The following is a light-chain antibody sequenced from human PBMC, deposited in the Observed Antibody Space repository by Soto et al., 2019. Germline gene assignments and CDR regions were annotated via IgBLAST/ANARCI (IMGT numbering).Light chain of an antibody. CDR3: MQPIHWPFT. CDR1: QSLLYSDGKTY. J-gene: IGKJ3*01. V-gene: IGKV2-30*01. CDR2: QVS. Sequence: VMTQSPVSLPVTLGQPASISCRSSQSLLYSDGKTYLNWFHQRPGQSPRRLIYQVSIRDSGVPVRFSGSGSGTDFTLHISRVEAEDMGVYYCMQPIHWPFTFGPGTKVDIK.